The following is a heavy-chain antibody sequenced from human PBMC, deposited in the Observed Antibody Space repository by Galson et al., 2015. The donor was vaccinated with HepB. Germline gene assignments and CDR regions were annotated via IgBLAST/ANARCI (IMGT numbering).Heavy chain of an antibody. V-gene: IGHV3-9*01. CDR2: ISWNSGRI. CDR3: AKDPGSSADGYHYYYAMDV. CDR1: GFTFDDYG. J-gene: IGHJ6*02. Sequence: SLRLSCAAPGFTFDDYGMHWVRQGPGKGLEWVSSISWNSGRIGYADSVKGRFTISRDNAKNTLYLQMNSLRAEDTAFYYCAKDPGSSADGYHYYYAMDVWGQGTTVTVSS. D-gene: IGHD5-24*01.